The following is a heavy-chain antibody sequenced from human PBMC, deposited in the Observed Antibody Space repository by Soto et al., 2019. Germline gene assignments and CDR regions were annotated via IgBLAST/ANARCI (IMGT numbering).Heavy chain of an antibody. D-gene: IGHD4-17*01. CDR3: AKVQVNYMTTVTTFDY. V-gene: IGHV3-7*01. CDR1: GFMFSDYW. CDR2: IKQDGSER. Sequence: PGGSLRLSCAASGFMFSDYWMNWVRQAPGKGLEWVSNIKQDGSERSYVDSVKGRFTISRDNAENSLYLQMNSLRAEDTAVYYCAKVQVNYMTTVTTFDYWGQGTLVTVSS. J-gene: IGHJ4*02.